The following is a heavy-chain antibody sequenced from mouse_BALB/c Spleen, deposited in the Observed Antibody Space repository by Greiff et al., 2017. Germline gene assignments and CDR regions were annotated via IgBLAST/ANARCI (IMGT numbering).Heavy chain of an antibody. V-gene: IGHV1S81*02. Sequence: VKLMESGAELVKPGASVKLSCKASGYTFTSYYMYWVKQRPGQGLEWIGEINPSNGGTNFNEKFKSKATLTVDKSSSTAYMQLSSLTSEDSAVYYCTRSGNRYSYYFDYWGQGTTLTVSS. CDR3: TRSGNRYSYYFDY. J-gene: IGHJ2*01. CDR2: INPSNGGT. D-gene: IGHD2-14*01. CDR1: GYTFTSYY.